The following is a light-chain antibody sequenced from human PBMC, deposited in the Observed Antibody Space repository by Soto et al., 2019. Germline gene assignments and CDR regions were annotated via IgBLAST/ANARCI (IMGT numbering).Light chain of an antibody. V-gene: IGLV2-8*01. CDR1: SSDVGAYNY. CDR2: EVN. J-gene: IGLJ7*01. Sequence: QSALTQPPSASGSPGQSVTISCTGTSSDVGAYNYVSWYQQHPGKAPKLMIYEVNKRPSGVPDRFSGSKSDNTASLTVSGLQAEDEADYYCSSYAGSNNLGVFGTGTQLTVL. CDR3: SSYAGSNNLGV.